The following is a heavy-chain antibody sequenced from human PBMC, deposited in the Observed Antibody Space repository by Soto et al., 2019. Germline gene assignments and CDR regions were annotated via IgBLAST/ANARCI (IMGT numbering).Heavy chain of an antibody. V-gene: IGHV1-69*12. CDR1: GGTFSSYA. D-gene: IGHD3-10*01. CDR3: ARQGSNEYYYYGMDV. CDR2: IIRIFGTP. J-gene: IGHJ6*02. Sequence: QVQLVQSGAEVKKPGSSVKVSCKASGGTFSSYAINWVRQAPGQGLEWMGGIIRIFGTPDYAQRFQGRVTIAAAESTSTAYMELSNLRSEDTAVYYCARQGSNEYYYYGMDVWGQGTTVTVSS.